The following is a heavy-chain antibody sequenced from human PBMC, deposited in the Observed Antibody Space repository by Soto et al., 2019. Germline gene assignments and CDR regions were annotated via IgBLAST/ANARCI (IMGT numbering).Heavy chain of an antibody. CDR1: GYTFTGYY. CDR2: INPNSGGT. D-gene: IGHD5-12*01. J-gene: IGHJ6*02. CDR3: ARGSGGYDYYYYGMDV. V-gene: IGHV1-2*04. Sequence: GASVKVSCEASGYTFTGYYMHWVRQAPGQGLEWMGWINPNSGGTNYAQKFQGWVTMTRDTSISTAYMELSRLRSDDTAVYYCARGSGGYDYYYYGMDVWGQGTTVTAP.